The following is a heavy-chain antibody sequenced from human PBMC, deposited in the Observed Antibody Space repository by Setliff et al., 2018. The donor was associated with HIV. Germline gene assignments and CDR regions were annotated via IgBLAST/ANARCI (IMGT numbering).Heavy chain of an antibody. Sequence: PSETLSLTCSVSGASITSGGHYWTWIRQHPERGLEWIGHIHSGGSTFYNPSLKSRLIISLDTSENQFSLKLTSVTTADTAMYYCAGRGGYNDWYFDYWGHGALVTVSS. CDR2: IHSGGST. D-gene: IGHD5-12*01. CDR3: AGRGGYNDWYFDY. CDR1: GASITSGGHY. J-gene: IGHJ4*01. V-gene: IGHV4-31*03.